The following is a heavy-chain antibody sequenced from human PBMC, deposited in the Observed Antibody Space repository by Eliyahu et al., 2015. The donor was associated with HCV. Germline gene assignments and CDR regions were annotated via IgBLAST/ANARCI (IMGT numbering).Heavy chain of an antibody. V-gene: IGHV3-74*01. CDR2: INGDGTST. CDR3: ASLCGGDCQRDV. Sequence: EVXLVESGGGLVQPGGSLRLSCVASGITFNEYWMHWVRLESGKGLVWVSRINGDGTSTSYADSVKGRFTISRDNAKNTLYLQMNSLRAEDTAVYYCASLCGGDCQRDVWGQGTTVTVSS. D-gene: IGHD2-21*02. J-gene: IGHJ6*02. CDR1: GITFNEYW.